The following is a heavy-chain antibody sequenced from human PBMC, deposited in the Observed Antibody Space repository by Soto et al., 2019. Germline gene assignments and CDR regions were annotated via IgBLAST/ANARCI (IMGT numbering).Heavy chain of an antibody. D-gene: IGHD6-13*01. J-gene: IGHJ6*02. Sequence: PGESLTISCKGSGYSFTSYWIGWVRQMPGKGLEWMGIIYPGDSDTRYSPSFQGQVTISADKSISTAYLQWSSLKASDTAMYYCASGGLIAAAAYGMDVWGQGTTVTVSS. V-gene: IGHV5-51*01. CDR2: IYPGDSDT. CDR3: ASGGLIAAAAYGMDV. CDR1: GYSFTSYW.